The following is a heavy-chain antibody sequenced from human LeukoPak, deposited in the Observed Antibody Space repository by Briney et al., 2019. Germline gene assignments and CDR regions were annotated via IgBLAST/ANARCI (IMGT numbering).Heavy chain of an antibody. Sequence: GGSLRLSCAASGFTFSSYAMSWVRQAPGKGLEWVSAISGSGGSTYYADSVKGRFTISRDNSKNTLYLQMNSLRAEDTAVYYRAKGLYGGWKPSFDYWGQGTLVTVSS. CDR1: GFTFSSYA. CDR3: AKGLYGGWKPSFDY. V-gene: IGHV3-23*01. J-gene: IGHJ4*02. D-gene: IGHD6-19*01. CDR2: ISGSGGST.